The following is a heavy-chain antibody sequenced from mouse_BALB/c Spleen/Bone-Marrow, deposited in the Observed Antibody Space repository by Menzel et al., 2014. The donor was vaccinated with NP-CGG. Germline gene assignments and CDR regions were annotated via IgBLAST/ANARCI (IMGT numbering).Heavy chain of an antibody. V-gene: IGHV14-3*02. J-gene: IGHJ4*01. CDR2: IDPANGNT. D-gene: IGHD4-1*01. Sequence: EVQLQQSGAELVKPGASVKLSCTASGFNIKDTYMHWVKQRPEQGLEWIGRIDPANGNTKYDPKFQGKAIITADTSSNTAYLQLSSLTSEDTAVYYCARWEYYAMDYWGQGTSVTVSS. CDR1: GFNIKDTY. CDR3: ARWEYYAMDY.